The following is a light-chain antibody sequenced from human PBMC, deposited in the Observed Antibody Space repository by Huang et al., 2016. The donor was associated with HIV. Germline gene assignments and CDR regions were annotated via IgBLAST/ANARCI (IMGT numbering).Light chain of an antibody. CDR1: QSVGST. CDR2: GAS. Sequence: IVMTQSPGTLSVSPGERVTLSCRASQSVGSTLAWYQQKPGQSPRLLIYGASTRATGIPARFSGSGSGTEFTLTISSLQSEDFAVYYCQQYYKLYTFGQGTKLEIK. CDR3: QQYYKLYT. V-gene: IGKV3-15*01. J-gene: IGKJ2*01.